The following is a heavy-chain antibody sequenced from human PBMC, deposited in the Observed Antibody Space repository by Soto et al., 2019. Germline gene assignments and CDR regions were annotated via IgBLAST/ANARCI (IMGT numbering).Heavy chain of an antibody. CDR2: IIPIFGTA. D-gene: IGHD3-3*01. J-gene: IGHJ5*02. CDR1: GGTFSSYA. Sequence: QVQLVQSGAEVKKPGSSVKVSCKASGGTFSSYAISWVRQAPGQGLEWMGGIIPIFGTANYAQKFQGRVTITADESTSTAYMELSSLRSEDTAVYYCARCPCITIFGVVEKNWFDPWGQGTLVTVSS. CDR3: ARCPCITIFGVVEKNWFDP. V-gene: IGHV1-69*12.